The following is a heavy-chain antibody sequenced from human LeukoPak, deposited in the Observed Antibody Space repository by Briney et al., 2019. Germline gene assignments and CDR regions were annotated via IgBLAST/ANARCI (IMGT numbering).Heavy chain of an antibody. J-gene: IGHJ3*02. CDR2: IYSNGSP. Sequence: SETLSLTCSVSGGSINRYYFSWIRQPAGKGLEWTGRIYSNGSPDYNPSLTSRVTMSVDTSKNQVSLKLYSVTAADTAVYYCARAHASGYFDVFDIWGQGTMVTVSS. CDR3: ARAHASGYFDVFDI. V-gene: IGHV4-4*07. CDR1: GGSINRYY. D-gene: IGHD3-22*01.